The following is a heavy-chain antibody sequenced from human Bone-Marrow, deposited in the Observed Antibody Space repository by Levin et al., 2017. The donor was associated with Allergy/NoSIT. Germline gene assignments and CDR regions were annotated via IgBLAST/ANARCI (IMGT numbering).Heavy chain of an antibody. CDR3: ARDPPQYDSSGVRHYYDDMDV. CDR2: ISYDGTFK. J-gene: IGHJ6*02. V-gene: IGHV3-30*03. CDR1: GFSISIYV. D-gene: IGHD3-22*01. Sequence: GGSLRLSCAASGFSISIYVMHWVRQAPGKGLKWVALISYDGTFKFYGDSVKGRFTISRDDSKNTLYLQMNSLRSEDTAVYYCARDPPQYDSSGVRHYYDDMDVWGQGTTVTVSS.